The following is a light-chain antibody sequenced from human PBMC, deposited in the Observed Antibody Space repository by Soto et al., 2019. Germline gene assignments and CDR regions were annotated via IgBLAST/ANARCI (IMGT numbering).Light chain of an antibody. CDR3: QQYNSYSPYT. Sequence: DTQMTQSPSSVPASVGDRVTITCQASEDTNTNLNWYQQKPGKAPKLLIYDASSLESGVPSRFSGSGSGTEFTLTISSLQPDDFATYYCQQYNSYSPYTFGQGTKVDIK. CDR2: DAS. CDR1: EDTNTN. J-gene: IGKJ2*01. V-gene: IGKV1-5*01.